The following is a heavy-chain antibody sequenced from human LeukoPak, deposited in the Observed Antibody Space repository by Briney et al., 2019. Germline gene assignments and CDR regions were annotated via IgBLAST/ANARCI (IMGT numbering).Heavy chain of an antibody. CDR2: IYYSGST. J-gene: IGHJ4*02. V-gene: IGHV4-39*01. D-gene: IGHD3-3*01. Sequence: SETLSLTCTVSGGSISSSSYYWGWIRQPPGKGLERIGSIYYSGSTYYNPSLKSRVTISVDTSKNQFSLKLSSVTAADTAVYYCARLLGDFWSGYQTIRYYFDYWGQRTLVTVSS. CDR1: GGSISSSSYY. CDR3: ARLLGDFWSGYQTIRYYFDY.